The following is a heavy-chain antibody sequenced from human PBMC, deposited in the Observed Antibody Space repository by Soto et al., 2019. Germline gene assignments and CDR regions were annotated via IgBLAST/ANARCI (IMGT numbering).Heavy chain of an antibody. V-gene: IGHV4-31*03. CDR1: GRSISSGGYY. CDR2: IYYSGST. J-gene: IGHJ4*02. CDR3: ASMLSGYYDSSGYQKTDFFDY. Sequence: SETLSLTCTVSGRSISSGGYYWSWIRQHPGKGLEWFGYIYYSGSTYYNPSLKSRVTISVDTSKNQFSLKLSSVTAADTAVYYCASMLSGYYDSSGYQKTDFFDYWGQGTLVTVSS. D-gene: IGHD3-22*01.